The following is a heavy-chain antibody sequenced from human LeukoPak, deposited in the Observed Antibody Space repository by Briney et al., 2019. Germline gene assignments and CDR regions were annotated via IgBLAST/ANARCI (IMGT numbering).Heavy chain of an antibody. D-gene: IGHD3-9*01. CDR2: IYYSGST. CDR1: GGSISSYY. CDR3: ARYSYDILTGYPKGWFDP. Sequence: SETLSLTCTVPGGSISSYYWSWIRQPPGKGLEWIGYIYYSGSTNYNPSLKSRVTISVDTSKNQFSLKLSSVTAADTAVYYCARYSYDILTGYPKGWFDPWGQGTLVTVSS. J-gene: IGHJ5*02. V-gene: IGHV4-59*01.